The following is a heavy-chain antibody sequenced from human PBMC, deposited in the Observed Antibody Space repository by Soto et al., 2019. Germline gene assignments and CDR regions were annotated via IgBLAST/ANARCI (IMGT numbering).Heavy chain of an antibody. CDR2: IYHSGST. V-gene: IGHV4-30-2*01. J-gene: IGHJ5*02. CDR3: ASSGSWSTRQKTNWFDP. Sequence: SETLSLTCAVSGGSISSGGYSWSWIRQPPGKGLEWIGYIYHSGSTYYNPSLKSRVTISVDRSKNQFSLKLSSVTAADTAVYYCASSGSWSTRQKTNWFDPWGQGTLVT. CDR1: GGSISSGGYS. D-gene: IGHD1-26*01.